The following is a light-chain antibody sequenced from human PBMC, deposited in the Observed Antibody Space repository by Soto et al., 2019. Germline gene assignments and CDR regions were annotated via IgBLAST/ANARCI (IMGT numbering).Light chain of an antibody. V-gene: IGKV3-20*01. CDR1: QSVTNSF. CDR2: GAS. Sequence: EIVLAQSPGTLSLSPGERATLSCRASQSVTNSFLAWYQQKPGQAPRLLIYGASRRATGIPDRFTGSGSGTDFTLTISRLEPDDFATYYCQHYNSYSEAFGQGTKVELK. CDR3: QHYNSYSEA. J-gene: IGKJ1*01.